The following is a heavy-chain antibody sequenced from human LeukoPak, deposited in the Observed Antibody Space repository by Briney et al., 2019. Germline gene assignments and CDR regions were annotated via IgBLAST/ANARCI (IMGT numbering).Heavy chain of an antibody. CDR3: ARAAFEFGEFN. J-gene: IGHJ4*02. Sequence: GGSLRLSCAASGFTFSSYSMNWVRQAPGKGLEWVSSISSSSSYIYYADSVKGRFTISRDNAKNSLYLQMNSLRAEDTAVYYCARAAFEFGEFNWGQGTLVTVSS. V-gene: IGHV3-21*01. D-gene: IGHD3-10*01. CDR2: ISSSSSYI. CDR1: GFTFSSYS.